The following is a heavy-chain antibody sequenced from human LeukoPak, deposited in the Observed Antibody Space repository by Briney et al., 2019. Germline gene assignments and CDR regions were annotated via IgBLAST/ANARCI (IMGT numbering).Heavy chain of an antibody. D-gene: IGHD4-17*01. Sequence: ASVKVSCKASGYTFTSYGISWVRQAPGQGLEWMGWISAYNGNTNYAQKLQCRVTMTTDTSTSTAYMELRSLRSDDTAVYYCASDEFYGDLHTVFDYWGQGTLVTVSS. V-gene: IGHV1-18*01. J-gene: IGHJ4*02. CDR2: ISAYNGNT. CDR3: ASDEFYGDLHTVFDY. CDR1: GYTFTSYG.